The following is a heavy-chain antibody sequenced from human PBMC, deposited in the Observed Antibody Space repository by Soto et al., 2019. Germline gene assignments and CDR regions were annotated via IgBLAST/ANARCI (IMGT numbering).Heavy chain of an antibody. Sequence: GASVKVSCKVSGYTLTELSMHWVRQAPGKGLEWMGGFDPEDGETIYAQKFQGRVTMTEDTSTDTAYMELSSLRSEDTAVYYCAAWYYYDSSGYLNFDYWGQGTLVTVSS. CDR3: AAWYYYDSSGYLNFDY. CDR1: GYTLTELS. V-gene: IGHV1-24*01. J-gene: IGHJ4*02. D-gene: IGHD3-22*01. CDR2: FDPEDGET.